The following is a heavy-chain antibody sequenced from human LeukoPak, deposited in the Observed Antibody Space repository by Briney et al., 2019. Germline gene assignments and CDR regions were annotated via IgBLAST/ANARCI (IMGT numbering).Heavy chain of an antibody. Sequence: SETLSLTCTVSGGSISSSSYYWGWIRQPPGKGLEWIGSIYYSGSTYYNPSLKSRVTISVDTSKNQFSLKLSSVTAADTAVYYCARAAFAFGGRGGYYYYYMDVGGKGTTVTVSS. J-gene: IGHJ6*03. D-gene: IGHD1-26*01. CDR1: GGSISSSSYY. V-gene: IGHV4-39*07. CDR2: IYYSGST. CDR3: ARAAFAFGGRGGYYYYYMDV.